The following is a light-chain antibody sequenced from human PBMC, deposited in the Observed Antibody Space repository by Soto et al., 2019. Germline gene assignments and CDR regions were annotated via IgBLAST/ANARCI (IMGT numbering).Light chain of an antibody. V-gene: IGLV2-14*03. Sequence: QSALTQPASVSGSPGQSITISCTGTSSDIGAYNFVSWYQQHPGKAPKLMLYDVNNRPSGVSNRFSGSKSGNTASLTISGLQAEDEADYSCTSWTTSPTMVFGGGTKLTVL. CDR1: SSDIGAYNF. CDR3: TSWTTSPTMV. J-gene: IGLJ2*01. CDR2: DVN.